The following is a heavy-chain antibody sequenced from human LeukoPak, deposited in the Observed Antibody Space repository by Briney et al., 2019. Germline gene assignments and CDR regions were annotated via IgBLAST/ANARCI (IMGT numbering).Heavy chain of an antibody. Sequence: GGSLRLSCAASGFTFSSYWMSWVRQAPGKGLEWVANIKQDGSEKYYVDSMKGRFTISRDNAKNSLYLQMNSLRAEDTAVYYCARDRSRNYYDSSGYSRNDYWGQGTLVTVSS. J-gene: IGHJ4*02. D-gene: IGHD3-22*01. V-gene: IGHV3-7*01. CDR3: ARDRSRNYYDSSGYSRNDY. CDR1: GFTFSSYW. CDR2: IKQDGSEK.